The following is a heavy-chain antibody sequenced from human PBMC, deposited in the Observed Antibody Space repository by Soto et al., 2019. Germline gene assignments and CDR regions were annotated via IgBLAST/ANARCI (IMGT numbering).Heavy chain of an antibody. D-gene: IGHD3-3*01. Sequence: QITLNESGPTQVKPRQTLTLTCTFSGFSLTTSGVGVGWIRQSPGKAPEWLALICWDDDKRYSPSLKSRLTITKDTSKNHVVLTMADLDPADTATYYCAHRVLRTVFGLVTSTAIYFDFWGQGTPVAVSS. CDR2: ICWDDDK. J-gene: IGHJ4*02. V-gene: IGHV2-5*02. CDR3: AHRVLRTVFGLVTSTAIYFDF. CDR1: GFSLTTSGVG.